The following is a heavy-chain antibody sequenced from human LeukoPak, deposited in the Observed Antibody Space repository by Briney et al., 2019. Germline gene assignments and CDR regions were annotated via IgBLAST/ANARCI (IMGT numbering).Heavy chain of an antibody. J-gene: IGHJ6*04. D-gene: IGHD3-10*02. CDR3: AELGITMIGGV. CDR2: ISSSGSTI. Sequence: PGRSLRLSCAASGFPFSSYEMNWVRQAPGKGLEWVSYISSSGSTIYYADSVKGRFTISRDNAKNSLYLQMNSLRAEDTAVYYCAELGITMIGGVWGKGTTVTISS. CDR1: GFPFSSYE. V-gene: IGHV3-48*03.